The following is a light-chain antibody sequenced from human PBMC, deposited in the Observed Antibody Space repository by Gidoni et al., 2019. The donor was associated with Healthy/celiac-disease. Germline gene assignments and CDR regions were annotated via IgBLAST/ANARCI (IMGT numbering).Light chain of an antibody. CDR2: KAS. CDR1: QSISSW. CDR3: QQYNSYS. V-gene: IGKV1-5*03. J-gene: IGKJ3*01. Sequence: DIQMTQSPSTRAASVGARVTITCRARQSISSWLAWYQQKPGKAPKHLIYKASSVEIGVPSRFSGSGSGTEFTLTISSLQPDDFATYYCQQYNSYSFGPGTKVDIK.